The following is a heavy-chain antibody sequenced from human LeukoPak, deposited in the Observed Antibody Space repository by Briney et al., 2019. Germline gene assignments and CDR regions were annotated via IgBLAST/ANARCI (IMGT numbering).Heavy chain of an antibody. J-gene: IGHJ4*02. CDR2: ISSSSSTI. CDR3: AKGEGYYGSGSEFDY. Sequence: GGSLRLSCAASGFTFSSYEMNWVRQFPGKGLEWVSYISSSSSTIYYADSVKGRFTISRDNAKNSLYLQMNSLRAEDTAVYYCAKGEGYYGSGSEFDYWGQGTLVTVSA. V-gene: IGHV3-48*03. CDR1: GFTFSSYE. D-gene: IGHD3-10*01.